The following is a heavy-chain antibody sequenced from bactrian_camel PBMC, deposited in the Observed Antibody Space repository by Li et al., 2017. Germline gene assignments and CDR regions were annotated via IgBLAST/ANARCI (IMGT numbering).Heavy chain of an antibody. CDR1: GFTFSNYA. CDR2: IFRGGGA. V-gene: IGHV3S40*01. J-gene: IGHJ4*01. Sequence: VQLVESGGGLVQPGGSLRLSCAATGFTFSNYAMSWVRQAPGKGLEWVSVIFRGGGAYYAEPVQGRFTISRDNAKNTVYLHLNTLKTEDMAMYYCATCGSTWDLSSWGQGTQVTVS. D-gene: IGHD6*01. CDR3: ATCGSTWDLSS.